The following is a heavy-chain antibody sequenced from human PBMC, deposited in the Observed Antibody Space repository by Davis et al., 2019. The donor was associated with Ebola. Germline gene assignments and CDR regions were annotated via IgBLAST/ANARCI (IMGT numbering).Heavy chain of an antibody. CDR3: ARDTHYYDSSGYYYIDY. Sequence: GESLKISCAASGFTFSSYAMSWVRQAPGKGLEWVSAISGSGGSTYYADSVKGRFTISRDNSKNTLYLQMNSLRAEDTAVYYCARDTHYYDSSGYYYIDYWGQGTLVTVSS. V-gene: IGHV3-23*01. D-gene: IGHD3-22*01. CDR1: GFTFSSYA. J-gene: IGHJ4*02. CDR2: ISGSGGST.